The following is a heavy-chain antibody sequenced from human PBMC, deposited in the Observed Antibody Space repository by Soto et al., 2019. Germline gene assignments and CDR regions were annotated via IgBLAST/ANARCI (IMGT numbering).Heavy chain of an antibody. D-gene: IGHD3-10*01. Sequence: PGGSLRLSCAASGFTFGASALQWVRQASGKGLEWLGRIGSRGESYATTYDVSVKGRFTISRDDSKDTLFLQMNSLKIEDTALYYCIRDPYGSTWGQGTLVTVSS. V-gene: IGHV3-73*01. CDR3: IRDPYGST. CDR2: IGSRGESYAT. CDR1: GFTFGASA. J-gene: IGHJ5*02.